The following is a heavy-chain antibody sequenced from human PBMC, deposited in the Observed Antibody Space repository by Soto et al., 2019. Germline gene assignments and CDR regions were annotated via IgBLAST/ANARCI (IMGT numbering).Heavy chain of an antibody. J-gene: IGHJ4*02. CDR1: DDCMTSEKDY. D-gene: IGHD3-9*01. CDR2: IYYRGNA. CDR3: ARLEGLATISYYFDF. Sequence: ERLALTCAVSDDCMTSEKDYWGWIRQPPGKGLEWIGSIYYRGNAYYNPHLQTRVTISLDKSKSQFSLKLNSVTAADSAVYFCARLEGLATISYYFDFWGPGALVTVSS. V-gene: IGHV4-39*01.